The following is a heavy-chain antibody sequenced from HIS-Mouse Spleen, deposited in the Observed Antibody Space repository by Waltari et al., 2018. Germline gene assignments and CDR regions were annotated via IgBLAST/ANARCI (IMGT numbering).Heavy chain of an antibody. D-gene: IGHD2-2*02. CDR1: GFTFSRYW. J-gene: IGHJ4*02. CDR2: IKQDGSEK. Sequence: EVQLVESGGGWVQPGGSLRLYCAASGFTFSRYWMSWVGQAPGKGLEWVANIKQDGSEKYYVDSVKGRFTISRDNAKNSLYLQMNSLRAEDTAVYYCARDRQLLLYPVGDYWGQGTLVTVSS. V-gene: IGHV3-7*01. CDR3: ARDRQLLLYPVGDY.